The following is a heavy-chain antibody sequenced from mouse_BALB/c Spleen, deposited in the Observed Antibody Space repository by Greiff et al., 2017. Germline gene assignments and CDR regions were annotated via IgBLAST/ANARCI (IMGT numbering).Heavy chain of an antibody. CDR3: ARGGDDYDVWFAY. J-gene: IGHJ3*01. CDR2: INPSSGYT. D-gene: IGHD2-4*01. CDR1: GYTFTSYT. V-gene: IGHV1-4*02. Sequence: VQLQQSGAELARPGASVKMSCKASGYTFTSYTMHWVKQRPGQGLEWIGYINPSSGYTEYNQKFKDKTTLTADKSSSTAYMQLSSLTSEDSAVYYCARGGDDYDVWFAYWGQGTLVTVSA.